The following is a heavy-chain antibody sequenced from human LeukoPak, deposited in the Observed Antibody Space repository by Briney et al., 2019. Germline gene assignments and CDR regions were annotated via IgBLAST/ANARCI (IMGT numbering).Heavy chain of an antibody. CDR3: AKGGWTIFYFDY. CDR1: GFTFSNYG. Sequence: PGRSLRLSCAASGFTFSNYGMHWVRQAPGKGLEWVAVISYDGSNKYYADSVKGRFTISRDNSKNTLYLQMNSLRAEDTAVYYCAKGGWTIFYFDYRGQGTLVTVTS. CDR2: ISYDGSNK. D-gene: IGHD3-3*01. V-gene: IGHV3-30*18. J-gene: IGHJ4*02.